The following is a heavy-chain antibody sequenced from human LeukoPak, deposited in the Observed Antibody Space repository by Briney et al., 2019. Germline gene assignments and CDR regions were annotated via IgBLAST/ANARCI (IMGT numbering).Heavy chain of an antibody. J-gene: IGHJ4*02. D-gene: IGHD2-2*01. CDR3: ARVKRKYQLLKPLHETPSHYFDY. V-gene: IGHV4-39*07. CDR2: IFYSGST. Sequence: SVTLSLTCTVSGGSISTSNYYWGWIRQPPGKGLEWIGNIFYSGSTYYSPSLRSRVTISVDTSKNQFSLKLSSVTAADTAVYYCARVKRKYQLLKPLHETPSHYFDYWGQGTLVTVSS. CDR1: GGSISTSNYY.